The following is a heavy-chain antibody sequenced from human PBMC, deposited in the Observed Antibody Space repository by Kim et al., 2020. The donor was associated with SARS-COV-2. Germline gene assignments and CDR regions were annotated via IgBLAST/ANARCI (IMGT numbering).Heavy chain of an antibody. Sequence: GGSLRLSCAASGFTFSDSALHWVRQTSGKGLEWVGRIRSKANSYATAYYASVRGRFTISRDDSKNTAYLQMNSLKTEDTAFYYCTADGWGGFYCWDGWAQGNTVPV. V-gene: IGHV3-73*01. CDR2: IRSKANSYAT. CDR3: TADGWGGFYCWDG. D-gene: IGHD3-10*01. J-gene: IGHJ6*01. CDR1: GFTFSDSA.